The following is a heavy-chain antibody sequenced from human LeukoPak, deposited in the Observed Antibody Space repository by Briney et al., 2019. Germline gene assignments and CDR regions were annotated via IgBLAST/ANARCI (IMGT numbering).Heavy chain of an antibody. CDR2: IYSGGST. CDR3: ARELHGYYGSGILGYYYYGMDV. D-gene: IGHD3-10*01. V-gene: IGHV3-53*01. CDR1: GFTVSSNY. Sequence: GGSLRLSCAAPGFTVSSNYMSWVRQAPGKGLEWVSVIYSGGSTYYADSVKGRFTISRDNSKNTLYLQMNSLRAEDTAVYYCARELHGYYGSGILGYYYYGMDVWGQGTTVTVSS. J-gene: IGHJ6*02.